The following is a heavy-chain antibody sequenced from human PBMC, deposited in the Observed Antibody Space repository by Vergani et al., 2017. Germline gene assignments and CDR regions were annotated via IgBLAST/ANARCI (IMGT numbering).Heavy chain of an antibody. V-gene: IGHV3-9*01. CDR1: GFTFDDYA. Sequence: EVQLVESGGGLVQPGRSLRLSCAASGFTFDDYAMHWVRQAPGKGLEWVSGISWNSGSIGYADSVKGRFTISRDNAKNSLYLQMNSLRAEDTALYYCAKDGEDSYGYDYWGQGTLVTVSS. CDR3: AKDGEDSYGYDY. D-gene: IGHD5-18*01. J-gene: IGHJ4*02. CDR2: ISWNSGSI.